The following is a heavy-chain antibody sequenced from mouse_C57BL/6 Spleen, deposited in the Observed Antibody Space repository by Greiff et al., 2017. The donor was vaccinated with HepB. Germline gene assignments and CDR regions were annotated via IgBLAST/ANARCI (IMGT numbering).Heavy chain of an antibody. CDR1: GFTFSDYG. CDR2: ISSGSSTI. Sequence: EVKLVESGGGLVKPGGSLKLSCAASGFTFSDYGMHWVRQAPEKGLEWVAYISSGSSTIYYADTVKGRFTISRDNAKNTLFLQMTSLRSEDTAMYYCAIDYGNYGGFAYWGQGTLVTVSA. V-gene: IGHV5-17*01. D-gene: IGHD2-1*01. J-gene: IGHJ3*01. CDR3: AIDYGNYGGFAY.